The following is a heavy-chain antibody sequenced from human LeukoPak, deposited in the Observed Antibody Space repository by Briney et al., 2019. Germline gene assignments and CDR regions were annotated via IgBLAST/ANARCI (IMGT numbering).Heavy chain of an antibody. V-gene: IGHV4-39*01. CDR1: GGSISSRSSY. D-gene: IGHD6-19*01. J-gene: IGHJ4*02. CDR2: IYYSGST. Sequence: SETLSLTCSVSGGSISSRSSYWGWIRQPPGKGLEWIGSIYYSGSTYYNPSLKSRVTISVDTSKSQFFLKLTSVTAADTAVYYCARPGSSGWTDFDYWGQGTLVTVSS. CDR3: ARPGSSGWTDFDY.